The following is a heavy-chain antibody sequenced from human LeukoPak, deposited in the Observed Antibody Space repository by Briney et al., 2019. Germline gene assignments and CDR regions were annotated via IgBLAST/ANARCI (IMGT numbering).Heavy chain of an antibody. V-gene: IGHV5-51*01. Sequence: GESLKISCKGSGYSFTSYWIGWVRQMPGKGLEWMGIIYPGDSDTRYSPSFQGQVTISADKSISTAYLQWSSLKASDTAMYYCARLVSGSCPRGNWFDPWGQGTLVTVSS. CDR2: IYPGDSDT. CDR1: GYSFTSYW. J-gene: IGHJ5*02. CDR3: ARLVSGSCPRGNWFDP. D-gene: IGHD1-26*01.